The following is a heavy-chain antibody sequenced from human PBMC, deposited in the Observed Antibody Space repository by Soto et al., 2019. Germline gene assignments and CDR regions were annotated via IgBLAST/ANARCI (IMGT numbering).Heavy chain of an antibody. Sequence: QVQLVESGGGVVQPGRSLRLSCAASGVTFSSYGMHWVRQAPGKGPEWVAVIWYDGSNKYYADSVKGRFTISRDNSKNALYLQMNSLRAEDTAVYYCARADSLGSHYYYGMDVWGQGTTVTVSS. V-gene: IGHV3-33*01. J-gene: IGHJ6*02. CDR1: GVTFSSYG. CDR3: ARADSLGSHYYYGMDV. D-gene: IGHD3-22*01. CDR2: IWYDGSNK.